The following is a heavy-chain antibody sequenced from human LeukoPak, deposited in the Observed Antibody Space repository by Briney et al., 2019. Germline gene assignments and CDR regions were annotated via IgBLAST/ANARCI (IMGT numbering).Heavy chain of an antibody. CDR2: IYYTGST. J-gene: IGHJ4*02. V-gene: IGHV4-39*01. CDR3: ARLALRLVPEY. CDR1: GGSISSSSYY. Sequence: SETLSLTCTVSGGSISSSSYYWGWIRQPQGKGLEWIGNIYYTGSTQYNPSLKSRVTMSVDTSKNQFSLKLSSATAADTAVYFCARLALRLVPEYWGQGTLVAVSS. D-gene: IGHD3-10*01.